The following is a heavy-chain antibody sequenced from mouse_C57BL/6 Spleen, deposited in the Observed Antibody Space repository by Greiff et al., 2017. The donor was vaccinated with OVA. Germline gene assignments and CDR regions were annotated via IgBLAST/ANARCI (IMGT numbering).Heavy chain of an antibody. V-gene: IGHV1-64*01. CDR3: APITTVYAMDY. CDR1: GYTFTSYW. CDR2: IHPNSGST. J-gene: IGHJ4*01. Sequence: QVQLQQPGAELVKPGASVKLSCKASGYTFTSYWMHWVKQRPGQGLEWIGMIHPNSGSTNYNAKFKSKATLTVDKSSSTAYMQLSSLTSEDSAVYYCAPITTVYAMDYWGQGTSVTVSS. D-gene: IGHD1-1*01.